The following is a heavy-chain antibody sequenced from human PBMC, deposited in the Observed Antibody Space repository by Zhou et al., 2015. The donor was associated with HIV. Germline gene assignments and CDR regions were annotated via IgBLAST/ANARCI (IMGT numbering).Heavy chain of an antibody. Sequence: QVQLVQSGAEVKKPGSSVKLSCTASGGTFSSDGISWVRQAPGQGPEWMGTLTPMFTRADYSRKFRGRVTMTADMSTDTGYMELSGLRFEDTAVYYCARGFSHGDHEVFFKEWGRGTPRHRLL. D-gene: IGHD4-17*01. CDR2: LTPMFTRA. J-gene: IGHJ1*01. CDR1: GGTFSSDG. CDR3: ARGFSHGDHEVFFKE. V-gene: IGHV1-69*06.